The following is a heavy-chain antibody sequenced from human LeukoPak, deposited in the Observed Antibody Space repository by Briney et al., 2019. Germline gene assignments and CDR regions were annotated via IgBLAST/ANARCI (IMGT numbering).Heavy chain of an antibody. V-gene: IGHV3-43*01. CDR2: ISWDGGST. CDR3: AKAASYYYYYGMDV. Sequence: GGSRRLSCAASGFTFDDYTMHWVRQAPGKGLEWVSLISWDGGSTYYADSVKGRFTISRDNSKNSLYLQMNSLRTEDTALYYCAKAASYYYYYGMDVWGQGTTVTVSS. J-gene: IGHJ6*02. CDR1: GFTFDDYT.